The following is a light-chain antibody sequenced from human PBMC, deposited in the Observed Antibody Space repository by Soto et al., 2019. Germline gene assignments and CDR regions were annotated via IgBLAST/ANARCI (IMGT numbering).Light chain of an antibody. J-gene: IGKJ5*01. CDR2: GAS. Sequence: EIVLTQSPGTLSLLPGETATLFCRASQSVSSTYLAWYQQKPGQAPRLLIYGASSRATGIPDRFSGSGSGTDFTLTISRLEPEDFAVYYCQQYGGSITFGQGTRLE. CDR1: QSVSSTY. V-gene: IGKV3-20*01. CDR3: QQYGGSIT.